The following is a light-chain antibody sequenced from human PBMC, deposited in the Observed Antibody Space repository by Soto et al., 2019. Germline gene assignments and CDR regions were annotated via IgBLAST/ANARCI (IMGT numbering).Light chain of an antibody. CDR1: QSISSW. Sequence: EIQMTQSPSTLSKSVGDRVTITCRASQSISSWLAWYQQKPGKAPKLLIYKASSLEGGVPSRFSGSGSGTDFTLTISSLQPDDFATYYCQQYHSYSLTFGGGTKVDIK. CDR3: QQYHSYSLT. J-gene: IGKJ4*01. V-gene: IGKV1-5*03. CDR2: KAS.